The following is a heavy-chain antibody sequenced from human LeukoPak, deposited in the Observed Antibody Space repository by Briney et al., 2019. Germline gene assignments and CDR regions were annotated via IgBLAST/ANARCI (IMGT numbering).Heavy chain of an antibody. CDR2: ISSSSSYI. Sequence: PWGSLRLSCAASGFTFSSYTMNWVRQAPGKGLEWVSSISSSSSYIYYADSVKGRFTISRDNAKNSLYLQMNSLRAEDTAVYYCASVGSGWWTGRGFDYWGQGTLVTVSS. CDR1: GFTFSSYT. D-gene: IGHD6-19*01. CDR3: ASVGSGWWTGRGFDY. V-gene: IGHV3-21*01. J-gene: IGHJ4*02.